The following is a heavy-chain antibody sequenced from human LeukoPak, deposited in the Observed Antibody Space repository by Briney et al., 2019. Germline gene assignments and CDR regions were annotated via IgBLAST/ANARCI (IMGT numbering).Heavy chain of an antibody. CDR3: ARERRVGATGGPIDY. Sequence: PGGSLRLSCAASGFTFSSYSMNWVRQAPGKGLEWVSSISSSSSYIYYADSVKGRFTISRDNAKNSLYLQMNSLRAEDTAVYYCARERRVGATGGPIDYWGQGTLVTVSS. V-gene: IGHV3-21*01. CDR2: ISSSSSYI. D-gene: IGHD1-26*01. CDR1: GFTFSSYS. J-gene: IGHJ4*02.